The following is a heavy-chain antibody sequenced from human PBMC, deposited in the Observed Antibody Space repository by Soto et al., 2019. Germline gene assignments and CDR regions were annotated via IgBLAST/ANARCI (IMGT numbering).Heavy chain of an antibody. Sequence: NPSETLSLTCTVSGGSISSGGYYWSWIRQHPGKGLEWIGTIYYSGTTYYNPSLKSRVTISVDTSKNQFSLNLSSVTAADTAVYYCARDKITGLFDYWGQGTLVTVSS. J-gene: IGHJ4*02. CDR3: ARDKITGLFDY. CDR2: IYYSGTT. V-gene: IGHV4-39*02. D-gene: IGHD1-1*01. CDR1: GGSISSGGYY.